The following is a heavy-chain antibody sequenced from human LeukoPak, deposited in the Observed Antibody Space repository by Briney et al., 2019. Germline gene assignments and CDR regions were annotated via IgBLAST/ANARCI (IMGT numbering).Heavy chain of an antibody. V-gene: IGHV3-23*01. D-gene: IGHD3-10*01. Sequence: GGSLRLSCTASGFTFSGYSMNWIRQAPGKGLEWVSAISGSGGSTYYADSVKGRFTISRDNSKNTLYLQMNSLRAEDTAVYYCAKSTMVRGVTVDWGQGTLVTVSS. J-gene: IGHJ4*02. CDR1: GFTFSGYS. CDR2: ISGSGGST. CDR3: AKSTMVRGVTVD.